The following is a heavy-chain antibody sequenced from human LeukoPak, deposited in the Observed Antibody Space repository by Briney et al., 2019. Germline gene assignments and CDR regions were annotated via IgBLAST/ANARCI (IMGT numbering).Heavy chain of an antibody. CDR1: GGSISSSSYY. CDR2: IYYSGST. D-gene: IGHD5-12*01. V-gene: IGHV4-39*01. Sequence: PSETLSLTCTVSGGSISSSSYYWGWIRQPPGKGLEWIGSIYYSGSTYHNPSLKSRVTISVDTSKNQFSLKLSSVTAADTAVYYCARFPPIGATITHYFDYWGQGTLVTVSS. CDR3: ARFPPIGATITHYFDY. J-gene: IGHJ4*02.